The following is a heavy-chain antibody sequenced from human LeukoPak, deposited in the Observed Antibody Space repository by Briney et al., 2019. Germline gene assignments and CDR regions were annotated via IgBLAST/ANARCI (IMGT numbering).Heavy chain of an antibody. CDR1: GFTFSSYA. V-gene: IGHV3-23*01. Sequence: GGSLRLSCAASGFTFSSYAMIWVRQAPGKGLEWVSAISGSGGSTYYADSVKGRFTISRDNSKNTLYLQMNSLRAEDTAVYYCAKVANNYDSSGYLLPAFDYWGQGTLVTVSS. CDR2: ISGSGGST. CDR3: AKVANNYDSSGYLLPAFDY. D-gene: IGHD3-22*01. J-gene: IGHJ4*02.